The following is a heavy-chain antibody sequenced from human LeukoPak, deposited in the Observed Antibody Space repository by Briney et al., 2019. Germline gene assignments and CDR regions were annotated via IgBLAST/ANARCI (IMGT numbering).Heavy chain of an antibody. D-gene: IGHD3-9*01. CDR2: ISSSSSTI. V-gene: IGHV3-48*01. Sequence: GGSLRLSCAASGFTFSTYSMNWVRQAPGKGLEWISYISSSSSTIYYADSVKGRFTISRDNAKNSLYLQMNSLRAEDTAVYYCVREDVLRYFDWSGPFDYWGQGTLVTVSS. CDR1: GFTFSTYS. J-gene: IGHJ4*02. CDR3: VREDVLRYFDWSGPFDY.